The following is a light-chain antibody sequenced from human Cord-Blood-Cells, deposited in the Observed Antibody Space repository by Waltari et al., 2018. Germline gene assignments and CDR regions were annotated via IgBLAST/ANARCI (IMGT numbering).Light chain of an antibody. J-gene: IGKJ4*01. Sequence: DIVMTQSPHPLPVTPGEPASISCRSSQSLLHSNGYNYLDWYLQKPGQSPQLLIYLGSNRASGVPDRFSGSGSGTDFTLKISRVEAEDVGVYYCMQALQTPLTFGGGTKVEIK. CDR1: QSLLHSNGYNY. V-gene: IGKV2-28*01. CDR2: LGS. CDR3: MQALQTPLT.